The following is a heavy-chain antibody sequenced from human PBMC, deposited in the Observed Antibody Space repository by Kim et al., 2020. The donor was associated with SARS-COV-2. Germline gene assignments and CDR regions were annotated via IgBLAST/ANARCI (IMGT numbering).Heavy chain of an antibody. D-gene: IGHD3-10*01. Sequence: GESLKISCKGSGYSFTSYWISWVRQMPGKGLEWMGRIDPSDSYTNYSPSFQGHVTISADKSISTAYLQWSSLKASDTAMYYCAWNYYGSGSYYTTATYVGCMDVWGQGTTVTVSS. J-gene: IGHJ6*02. CDR1: GYSFTSYW. V-gene: IGHV5-10-1*01. CDR2: IDPSDSYT. CDR3: AWNYYGSGSYYTTATYVGCMDV.